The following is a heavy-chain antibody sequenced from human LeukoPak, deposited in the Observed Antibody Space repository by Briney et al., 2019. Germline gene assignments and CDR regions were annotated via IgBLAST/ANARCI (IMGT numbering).Heavy chain of an antibody. CDR3: ARVSCSSTSCPRRDALDV. Sequence: SETLSLTCTVSGGSISYYYWSWIRQPPGKGLEWIGYIYYSGSTNYNPSLKSRVTISVDTSKNQFSLNLTSVTTADTAVYYCARVSCSSTSCPRRDALDVWGQGTTVTVSS. CDR2: IYYSGST. V-gene: IGHV4-59*01. D-gene: IGHD2-2*01. J-gene: IGHJ6*02. CDR1: GGSISYYY.